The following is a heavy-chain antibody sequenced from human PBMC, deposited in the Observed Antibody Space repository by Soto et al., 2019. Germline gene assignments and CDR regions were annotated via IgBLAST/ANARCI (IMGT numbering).Heavy chain of an antibody. V-gene: IGHV3-23*01. Sequence: EVQLLDSGGGLVQSGGSLRLSCVASRFTFSDYAMSWVRQAPGKGLEWVSAIGGDGVNEHYTDSVKGRFTISRDNSKNTLYRQMNSLRAEDTAMYYCAKDQFKANGQFDAFDVWGQGTVVTVSS. CDR1: RFTFSDYA. CDR2: IGGDGVNE. CDR3: AKDQFKANGQFDAFDV. D-gene: IGHD2-8*01. J-gene: IGHJ3*01.